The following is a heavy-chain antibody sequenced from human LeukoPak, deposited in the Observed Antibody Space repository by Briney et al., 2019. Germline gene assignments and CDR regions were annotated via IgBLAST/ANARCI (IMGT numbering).Heavy chain of an antibody. J-gene: IGHJ4*02. V-gene: IGHV3-23*01. Sequence: GGSLRLSCAASGFTFSSYAMHWVRQAPGKGLEWVSACGTDGDTYYADSVKGRFTISRDNSRHTLYLQMTGLRAEDTAVYYCAKKTPGTYPFDSWGQGTLVSVSP. D-gene: IGHD6-13*01. CDR2: CGTDGDT. CDR1: GFTFSSYA. CDR3: AKKTPGTYPFDS.